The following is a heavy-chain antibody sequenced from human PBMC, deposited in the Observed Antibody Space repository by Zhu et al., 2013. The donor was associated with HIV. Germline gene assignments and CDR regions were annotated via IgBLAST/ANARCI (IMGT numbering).Heavy chain of an antibody. J-gene: IGHJ5*02. CDR2: IDHSGNT. Sequence: QVQLQQWGTGLLKPSETLSLTCAVSGGSLTDYYWTWIRQLPGKGLEWIGEIDHSGNTYYSPSLNSRVSISVDPSKNQFSLNLTSVTAADTAVYFCTRGICQKKVRRCDIPFDPWGQGTLVTVSS. CDR1: GGSLTDYY. D-gene: IGHD2-15*01. CDR3: TRGICQKKVRRCDIPFDP. V-gene: IGHV4-34*01.